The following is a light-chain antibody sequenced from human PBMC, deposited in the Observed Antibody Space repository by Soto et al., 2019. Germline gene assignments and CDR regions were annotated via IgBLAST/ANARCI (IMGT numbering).Light chain of an antibody. CDR2: GAS. V-gene: IGKV3-20*01. CDR1: QSVSSTY. J-gene: IGKJ1*01. CDR3: QQYGSSLWT. Sequence: EIVLTQSPGTLSLSPGERATLSCRASQSVSSTYLAWYQQKPGQAPRLLIYGASSRATGIPHRFSGSGSGTDFTLTISRLEPEDFAGYYCQQYGSSLWTVGQGTKVEIK.